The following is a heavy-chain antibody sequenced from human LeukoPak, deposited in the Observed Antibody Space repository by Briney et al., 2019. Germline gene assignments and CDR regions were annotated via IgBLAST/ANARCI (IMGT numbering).Heavy chain of an antibody. CDR3: AGTTEGGYTYDFFYYYYMDV. J-gene: IGHJ6*03. V-gene: IGHV4-59*01. Sequence: PGGSLRLSCAASGFTFSSYGMSWIRQPPGKGLEWIGYIYYSGSTNYNPSLKSRVTISVDSSKNQFSLKLSSVTAADTAVYYCAGTTEGGYTYDFFYYYYMDVWGKGTTVTISS. CDR1: GFTFSSYG. CDR2: IYYSGST. D-gene: IGHD5-18*01.